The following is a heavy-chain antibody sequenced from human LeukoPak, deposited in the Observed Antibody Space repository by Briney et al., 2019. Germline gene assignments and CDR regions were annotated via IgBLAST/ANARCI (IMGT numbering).Heavy chain of an antibody. V-gene: IGHV4-38-2*02. CDR2: IYHSGST. D-gene: IGHD6-13*01. CDR3: ARRPAGGYSSSWPTHFDY. Sequence: PSETLSLTCTVSGYSISSGYYWGWIRQPPGKGLEWIGSIYHSGSTYYNPSLKSRVTISVDTSKNQFSLKLSSVTAADTAVYYCARRPAGGYSSSWPTHFDYWGQGTLVTVSS. J-gene: IGHJ4*02. CDR1: GYSISSGYY.